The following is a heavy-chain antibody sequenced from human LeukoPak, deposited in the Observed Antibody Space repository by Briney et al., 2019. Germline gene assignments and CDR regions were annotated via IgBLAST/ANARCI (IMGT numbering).Heavy chain of an antibody. J-gene: IGHJ4*02. CDR1: GGSFSGYY. D-gene: IGHD5-18*01. Sequence: SETLSLTCAVYGGSFSGYYWSWIRQPPGKGLEWIGEINHSGSTNYNPSLKSRVTISVDTSKNQFSLKLSSVTAADTAVYYCARQRGYNPYFDYWGQGTLVTVSS. CDR2: INHSGST. CDR3: ARQRGYNPYFDY. V-gene: IGHV4-34*01.